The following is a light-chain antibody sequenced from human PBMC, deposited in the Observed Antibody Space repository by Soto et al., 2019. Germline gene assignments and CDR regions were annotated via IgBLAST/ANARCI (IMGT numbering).Light chain of an antibody. CDR1: SGAIASNS. Sequence: NFMLTQPHSVSESPEKTVIISCTRSSGAIASNSVQWYQQRPGSAPTTVIYEDNQRPSGVPDRFSGSTDGSSNSASLTISGLQTEDEADYYCQSYDSNTVVFGGGTKVTVL. V-gene: IGLV6-57*04. J-gene: IGLJ2*01. CDR3: QSYDSNTVV. CDR2: EDN.